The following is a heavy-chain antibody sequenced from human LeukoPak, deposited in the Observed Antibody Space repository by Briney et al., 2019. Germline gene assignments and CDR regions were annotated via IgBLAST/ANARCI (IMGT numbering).Heavy chain of an antibody. CDR1: GFTYSSYS. D-gene: IGHD5-18*01. J-gene: IGHJ4*02. CDR2: ISSSSSYI. CDR3: ASFSYGQLFDY. Sequence: GGSLRLSCAASGFTYSSYSMNWVRQVPGKGLGWVSSISSSSSYIYYADSVKGRFTISRDNAKNSLYLQMNSLRAEDTAVYYCASFSYGQLFDYWGQGTLVTVSS. V-gene: IGHV3-21*01.